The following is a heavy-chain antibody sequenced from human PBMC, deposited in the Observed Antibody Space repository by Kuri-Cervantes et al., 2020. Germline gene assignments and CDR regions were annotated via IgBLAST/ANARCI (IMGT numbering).Heavy chain of an antibody. CDR2: IIPIFGTA. D-gene: IGHD3-22*01. V-gene: IGHV1-69*13. J-gene: IGHJ3*02. CDR3: AKARVNYYDSSGYSADAFDI. Sequence: SVKVSCKASGGTFSSYAISWVRQAPGQGLEWMGGIIPIFGTANYAQKFQGRVTITADESTSTAYMELSSLRAEDTALYYCAKARVNYYDSSGYSADAFDIWGQGTMVTVSS. CDR1: GGTFSSYA.